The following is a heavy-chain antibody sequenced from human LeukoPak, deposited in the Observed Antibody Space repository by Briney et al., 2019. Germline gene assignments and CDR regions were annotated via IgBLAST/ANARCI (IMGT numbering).Heavy chain of an antibody. Sequence: SETLSLTCAVSGYSISSGYYWGWIRQPPGKGLEWIGSNYHSGSTYYNPSLKSRVTISVDTSKNQFSLKLSSVTAADTAVYYCARQPSGSSLFDYWGQGTLVTVSS. D-gene: IGHD1-26*01. J-gene: IGHJ4*02. CDR2: NYHSGST. V-gene: IGHV4-38-2*01. CDR1: GYSISSGYY. CDR3: ARQPSGSSLFDY.